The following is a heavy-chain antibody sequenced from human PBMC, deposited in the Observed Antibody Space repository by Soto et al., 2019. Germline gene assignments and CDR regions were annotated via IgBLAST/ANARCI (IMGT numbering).Heavy chain of an antibody. CDR3: ASDLIVLMVYAIDY. CDR1: GFTFSSYW. J-gene: IGHJ4*02. V-gene: IGHV3-74*01. CDR2: INSDGSST. D-gene: IGHD2-8*01. Sequence: GGSLRLSCAASGFTFSSYWMHWVRQAPGKGLVWVSRINSDGSSTSYADSVKGRFTISRDNAKNTLYLQMNSLRAEDTAVDDCASDLIVLMVYAIDYWGQGTLVTVSS.